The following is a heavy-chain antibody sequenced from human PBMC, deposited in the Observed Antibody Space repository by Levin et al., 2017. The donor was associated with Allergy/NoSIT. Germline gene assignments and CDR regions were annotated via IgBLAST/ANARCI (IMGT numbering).Heavy chain of an antibody. Sequence: SETLSLTCTVSGGSISSYYWSWIRQPPGKGLEWIGYIYYSGSTNYNPSLKSRVTISVDTSKNQFSLKLSSVTAADTAVYYCARAHPGGVVTPWWFDPWGQGTLVTVSS. CDR2: IYYSGST. V-gene: IGHV4-59*01. J-gene: IGHJ5*02. CDR3: ARAHPGGVVTPWWFDP. D-gene: IGHD4-23*01. CDR1: GGSISSYY.